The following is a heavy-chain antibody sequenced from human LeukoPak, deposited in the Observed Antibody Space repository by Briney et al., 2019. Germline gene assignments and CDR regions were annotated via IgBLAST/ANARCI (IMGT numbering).Heavy chain of an antibody. Sequence: SETLSLTCTVSSGSFRTYYWSWIRPPPGRGREWIGYIFYKEGTSYNPSLKSRVTISVDTSKNPFSLKLSSVTAADTAVYYCARVQPMFISRPHFDSWGQGTLVTVSS. V-gene: IGHV4-59*01. J-gene: IGHJ4*02. CDR2: IFYKEGT. CDR1: SGSFRTYY. D-gene: IGHD6-13*01. CDR3: ARVQPMFISRPHFDS.